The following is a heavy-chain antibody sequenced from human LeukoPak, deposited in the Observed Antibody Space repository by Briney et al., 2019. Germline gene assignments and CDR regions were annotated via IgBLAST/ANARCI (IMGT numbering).Heavy chain of an antibody. CDR3: AKGKYSGYDLEPENFDY. V-gene: IGHV3-30*18. D-gene: IGHD5-12*01. J-gene: IGHJ4*02. Sequence: GRSLRLYCAASGFTFSSYGMHWVRQAPGKGLEWVAVISYDGSNKYYADSVKGRFTISRDNSKNTLYLQMNSLRAEDTAVYYCAKGKYSGYDLEPENFDYWGQGTLVTVSS. CDR2: ISYDGSNK. CDR1: GFTFSSYG.